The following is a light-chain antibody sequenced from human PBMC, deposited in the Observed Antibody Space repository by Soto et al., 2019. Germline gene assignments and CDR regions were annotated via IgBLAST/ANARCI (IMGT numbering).Light chain of an antibody. CDR3: QSYDRSHYVV. CDR1: SGSIAGNF. CDR2: EDN. Sequence: NFMLTQPHSVSESPGMTVTISCTRNSGSIAGNFVQWYQQRPGSSPRLVIYEDNQRPSGVPDRFSGSIDSSSNSASLTISGLKTEDEADYYCQSYDRSHYVVFGGGTKVTVL. V-gene: IGLV6-57*01. J-gene: IGLJ2*01.